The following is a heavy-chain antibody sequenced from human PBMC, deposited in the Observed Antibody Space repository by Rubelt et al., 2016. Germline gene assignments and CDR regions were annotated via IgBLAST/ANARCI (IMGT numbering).Heavy chain of an antibody. CDR3: ARGCLELLFRGAGTDY. D-gene: IGHD2-21*01. V-gene: IGHV3-23*01. CDR1: GFPFSTYA. Sequence: GESLRLSCAASGFPFSTYAMSWVRQAPGKGLEWVSGISGSGGDTFYADSVKGRFTISRDNSKNTLYLQMNSLRPDDTAIYYCARGCLELLFRGAGTDYWGQGNLVTVSS. J-gene: IGHJ4*02. CDR2: ISGSGGDT.